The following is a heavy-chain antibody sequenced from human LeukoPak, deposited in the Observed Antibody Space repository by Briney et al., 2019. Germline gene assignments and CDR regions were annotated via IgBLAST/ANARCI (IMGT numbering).Heavy chain of an antibody. Sequence: GGSLRLSCAASGFTFSSYWMHWVRQAPGKGLVWVSSVSGSGGSTYYADSVKGRFTISRDNSKNTLYLQMNSLRAEDTAVYYCASRLRTAMYSGGYDYWGQGTLVTVSS. J-gene: IGHJ4*02. CDR2: VSGSGGST. V-gene: IGHV3-23*01. CDR3: ASRLRTAMYSGGYDY. D-gene: IGHD5-18*01. CDR1: GFTFSSYW.